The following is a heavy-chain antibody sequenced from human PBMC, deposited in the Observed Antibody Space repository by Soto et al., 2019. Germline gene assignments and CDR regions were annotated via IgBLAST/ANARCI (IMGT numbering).Heavy chain of an antibody. V-gene: IGHV4-59*12. Sequence: PSETLSLTCIVSDGSISGYFWSWIRQPPGKGLEWIGETSHDGVTNYNPSLEGRVTISIDKSKNQFYLDLNSVTAADAAMYYCARNGDCSRSGCNLGRLAPRGPGTLVTGSS. J-gene: IGHJ5*02. CDR3: ARNGDCSRSGCNLGRLAP. CDR1: DGSISGYF. D-gene: IGHD3-10*01. CDR2: TSHDGVT.